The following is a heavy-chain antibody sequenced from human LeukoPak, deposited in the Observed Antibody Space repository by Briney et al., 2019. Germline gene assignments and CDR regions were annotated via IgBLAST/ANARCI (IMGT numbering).Heavy chain of an antibody. J-gene: IGHJ4*02. CDR3: ARVIWFGELSFDY. Sequence: SETLSLTCTVSGGSISSSSYYWGWIRQPPGKGLEWIGSLYYSGNTYYNPSLKSRVTISVDTSKNRFSLKLISVTAADTAVYYCARVIWFGELSFDYWGQGTLVTVSS. CDR2: LYYSGNT. D-gene: IGHD3-10*01. V-gene: IGHV4-39*07. CDR1: GGSISSSSYY.